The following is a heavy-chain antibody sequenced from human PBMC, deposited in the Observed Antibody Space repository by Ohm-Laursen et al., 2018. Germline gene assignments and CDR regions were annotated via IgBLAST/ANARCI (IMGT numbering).Heavy chain of an antibody. CDR2: IYSSGST. Sequence: SETLSLTCAVSGGSISSYYWSWIRQPAGEGLEWIGRIYSSGSTDYNPSLKSRVTLSVDTSKNQFPLKLTSVAAADTAVYYCTRDYDGYSTYFDYWGQGTLVTVSS. D-gene: IGHD5-24*01. V-gene: IGHV4-4*07. CDR1: GGSISSYY. J-gene: IGHJ4*02. CDR3: TRDYDGYSTYFDY.